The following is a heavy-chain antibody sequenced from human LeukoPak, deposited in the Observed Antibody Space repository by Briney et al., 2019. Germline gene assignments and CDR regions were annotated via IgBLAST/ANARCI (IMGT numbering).Heavy chain of an antibody. D-gene: IGHD6-19*01. Sequence: GRSLRLSCAASGFTFSSFAMHWVRQAPDKGLERVAVISYDGTNKDYADSVKGRFTMSRDNSKNTLYLQMNSPRLEDTALYYCARDGNSGWYTGENYYYYGMDVWGQGTTVTVSS. CDR2: ISYDGTNK. V-gene: IGHV3-30-3*01. CDR3: ARDGNSGWYTGENYYYYGMDV. CDR1: GFTFSSFA. J-gene: IGHJ6*02.